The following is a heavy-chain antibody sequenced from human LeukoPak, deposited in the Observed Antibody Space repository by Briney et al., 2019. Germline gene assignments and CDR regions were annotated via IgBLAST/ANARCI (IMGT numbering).Heavy chain of an antibody. J-gene: IGHJ4*02. CDR1: GFTFSNYG. Sequence: GGSLRLSCAASGFTFSNYGMHWVRQAPGKGLEWVAFIRSDGTIKYYTESLKGRFTISRDNSKNTLYLQMDSLRPEDTAVYYCARGASRWELPGYYFDSWGQGTLVTVAS. V-gene: IGHV3-30*02. D-gene: IGHD1-26*01. CDR3: ARGASRWELPGYYFDS. CDR2: IRSDGTIK.